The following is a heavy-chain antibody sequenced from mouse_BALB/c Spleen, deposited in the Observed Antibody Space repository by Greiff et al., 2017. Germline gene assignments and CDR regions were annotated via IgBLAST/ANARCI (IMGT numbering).Heavy chain of an antibody. CDR1: GFTFSSYA. CDR3: ERDYRMVMGGNHYYAMDY. V-gene: IGHV5-9-4*01. D-gene: IGHD2-1*01. Sequence: EVKLVESGGGLVKPGGSLKLSCAASGFTFSSYAMSWVRQSPETRLEWVAEISSGGSYTYYPDTVTGRFTISRDNAKNTLYLEMSSLRSEDTDMYYCERDYRMVMGGNHYYAMDYWGQGTSVTVTS. CDR2: ISSGGSYT. J-gene: IGHJ4*01.